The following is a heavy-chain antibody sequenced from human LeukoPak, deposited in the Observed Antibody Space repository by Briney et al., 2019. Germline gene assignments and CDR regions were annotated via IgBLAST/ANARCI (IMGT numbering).Heavy chain of an antibody. Sequence: TSETLSLTCTVSGGSISSSSYYWGWIRQPPGKGLEWIGSIYYSGSTNYNPSLKSRVTISVDTSKNQFSLNVKSLTPADTAVYYCAKGLYYHFSSGFLGPREADYWGPGTHVTVSS. V-gene: IGHV4-39*07. J-gene: IGHJ4*02. CDR3: AKGLYYHFSSGFLGPREADY. CDR1: GGSISSSSYY. CDR2: IYYSGST. D-gene: IGHD3-3*01.